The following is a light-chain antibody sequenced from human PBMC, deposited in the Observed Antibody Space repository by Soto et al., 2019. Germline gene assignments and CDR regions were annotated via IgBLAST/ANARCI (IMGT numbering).Light chain of an antibody. CDR3: CSYAVTFYV. Sequence: QSALTQSPSASGSPGQSVTISCIGTSSDVGGYNYVSWYQHHPGKAPKLIIYEVTKRPSGVPDRFSGSRSGTTASLTVSGLQPEDEADCYCCSYAVTFYVFGTGTKVTV. V-gene: IGLV2-8*01. CDR1: SSDVGGYNY. CDR2: EVT. J-gene: IGLJ1*01.